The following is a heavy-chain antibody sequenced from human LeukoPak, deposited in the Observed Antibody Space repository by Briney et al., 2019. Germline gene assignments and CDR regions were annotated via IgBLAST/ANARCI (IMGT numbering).Heavy chain of an antibody. CDR2: MSSSDDGR. Sequence: GGSLRLSCATSGFSFSSYAMSWVRQAPGKGLEWVSAMSSSDDGRYYAASVRGRFTISRDTSRSTLYLQMNSLRAEDAAVYYCAKAPVTSCRGAFCYPFDYWGQGTLVTVSS. CDR1: GFSFSSYA. D-gene: IGHD2-15*01. CDR3: AKAPVTSCRGAFCYPFDY. V-gene: IGHV3-23*01. J-gene: IGHJ4*02.